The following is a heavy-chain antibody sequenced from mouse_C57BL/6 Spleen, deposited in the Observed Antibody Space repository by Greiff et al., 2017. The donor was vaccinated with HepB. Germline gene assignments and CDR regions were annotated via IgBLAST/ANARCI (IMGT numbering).Heavy chain of an antibody. D-gene: IGHD2-4*01. V-gene: IGHV3-6*01. Sequence: EVQLQESGPGLVKPSQSLSLTCSVTGYSITSGYYWNWIRQFPGNKLEWMGYISYDGSNNYNPSLKNRISITRDTSKNQFFLKLNSVTTEDTATYYCARDGLRRGSWFAYWGQGTLVTVSA. CDR3: ARDGLRRGSWFAY. CDR1: GYSITSGYY. CDR2: ISYDGSN. J-gene: IGHJ3*01.